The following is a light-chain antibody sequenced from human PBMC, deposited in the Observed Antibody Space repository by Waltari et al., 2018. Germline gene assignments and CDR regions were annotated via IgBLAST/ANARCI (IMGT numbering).Light chain of an antibody. V-gene: IGKV3-15*01. J-gene: IGKJ1*01. CDR1: QSVSSD. CDR3: QQYSNWPPWT. Sequence: EIVMTQSPATLSVSPGARATLSCRASQSVSSDLSWYQQKPGQAPRLLIYGAFIRATGIPARFSGSGSGTEFTLTISSLQSEDFAVYYCQQYSNWPPWTFGQGTKVEIK. CDR2: GAF.